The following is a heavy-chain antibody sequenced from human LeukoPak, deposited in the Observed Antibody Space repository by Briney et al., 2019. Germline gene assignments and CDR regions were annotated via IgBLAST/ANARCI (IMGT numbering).Heavy chain of an antibody. CDR1: GFTFSSYS. D-gene: IGHD4-17*01. Sequence: GGSLRLSCAASGFTFSSYSMNWVRQAPGKGLEWVSSISSSSSYMYYADSVKGRFTISRDNAKDSLYLQMNSLRAEDTAVYYCARDYIPTGDYYYYMDVWGKGTTVTVSS. CDR3: ARDYIPTGDYYYYMDV. CDR2: ISSSSSYM. V-gene: IGHV3-21*01. J-gene: IGHJ6*03.